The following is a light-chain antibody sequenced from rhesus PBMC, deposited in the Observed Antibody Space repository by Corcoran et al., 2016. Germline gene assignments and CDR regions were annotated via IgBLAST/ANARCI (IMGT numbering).Light chain of an antibody. CDR2: EVS. Sequence: QSALTQPPSVSRSLGQSVTISCTGTSSDIGGYNGVAWYQQHPGTAPRLLIYEVSKLPSGVSDRFSGSKSGNTASLTISGLQAEDESDYYCGSYRSVSTNIFGAGTRLTVL. CDR3: GSYRSVSTNI. V-gene: IGLV2-38*01. CDR1: SSDIGGYNG. J-gene: IGLJ1*01.